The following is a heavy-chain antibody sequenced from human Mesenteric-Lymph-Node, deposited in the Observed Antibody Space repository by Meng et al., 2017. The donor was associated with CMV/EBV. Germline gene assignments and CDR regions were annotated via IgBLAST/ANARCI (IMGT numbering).Heavy chain of an antibody. CDR2: TRFDGTTK. CDR1: GFTFSSFG. D-gene: IGHD3-3*01. CDR3: AKDLSGYFNDYFDF. J-gene: IGHJ4*02. Sequence: GSLRLSCAASGFTFSSFGMHWVRQPPGKGLEWVAFTRFDGTTKDYIDSVKGRFDISRDNSNNTLYLQMDSLRVEDTAVYYCAKDLSGYFNDYFDFWGQGTLVTVSS. V-gene: IGHV3-30*02.